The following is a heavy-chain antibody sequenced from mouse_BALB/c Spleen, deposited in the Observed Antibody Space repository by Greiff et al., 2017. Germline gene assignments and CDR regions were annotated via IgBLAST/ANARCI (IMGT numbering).Heavy chain of an antibody. Sequence: EVQVVESGGGLVKLGGSLKLSCAASGFTFSSYYMSWVRQTPEKRLELVAAINSNGGSTYYPDTVKGRFTISRDNAKNTLYLQMSSLKSEDTALYYCARQNYGSFAYWGQGTLVTVSA. CDR1: GFTFSSYY. D-gene: IGHD1-1*01. J-gene: IGHJ3*01. V-gene: IGHV5-6-2*01. CDR2: INSNGGST. CDR3: ARQNYGSFAY.